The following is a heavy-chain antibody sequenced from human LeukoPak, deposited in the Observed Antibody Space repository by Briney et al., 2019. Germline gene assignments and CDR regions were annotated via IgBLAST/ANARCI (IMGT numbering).Heavy chain of an antibody. J-gene: IGHJ4*02. CDR1: GFTFSSYA. V-gene: IGHV3-23*01. CDR2: ISGSGGST. D-gene: IGHD2-2*02. Sequence: GGSLRLSCAASGFTFSSYAMSWVRQAPGKGLEWVSAISGSGGSTYYADSVKGRFTISRDNSKNTLYLQMNSLRAEDTAVYYCAKLPMKKLDCSSTSRYSYYYFDYWGQGTLVTVSS. CDR3: AKLPMKKLDCSSTSRYSYYYFDY.